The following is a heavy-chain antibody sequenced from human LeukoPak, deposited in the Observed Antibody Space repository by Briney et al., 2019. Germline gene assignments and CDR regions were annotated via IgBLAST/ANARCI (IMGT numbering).Heavy chain of an antibody. CDR2: IYYSGST. V-gene: IGHV4-39*07. Sequence: SETLSLTCNVSGGSISSTTYYWGWVRQPPGRGLEWIGNIYYSGSTYYNLSLKSRVTISLDTSKKQFSLTLSSVTAADTAVYYCARGVQDYVWGSYRINWFDPWGQGTLVTVSS. CDR3: ARGVQDYVWGSYRINWFDP. J-gene: IGHJ5*02. CDR1: GGSISSTTYY. D-gene: IGHD3-16*02.